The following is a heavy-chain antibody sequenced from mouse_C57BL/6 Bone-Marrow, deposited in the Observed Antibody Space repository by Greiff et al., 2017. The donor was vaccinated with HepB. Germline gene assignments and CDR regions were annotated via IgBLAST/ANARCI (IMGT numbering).Heavy chain of an antibody. CDR1: GFTFSDFY. CDR2: SRNKANDYTT. CDR3: ARAYYYGSSYGFDV. V-gene: IGHV7-1*01. Sequence: EVNVVESGGGLVQSGRSLRLSCATSGFTFSDFYMEWVRQAPGKGLEWIAASRNKANDYTTEYSASVKGRFIVSRDTSQSILYLQMNALRAEDTAIYYCARAYYYGSSYGFDVWGTGTTVTVSS. J-gene: IGHJ1*03. D-gene: IGHD1-1*01.